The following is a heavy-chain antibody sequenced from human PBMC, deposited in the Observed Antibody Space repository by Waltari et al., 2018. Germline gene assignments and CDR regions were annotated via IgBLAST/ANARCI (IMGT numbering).Heavy chain of an antibody. CDR1: GYTFTDYY. CDR2: VDPEDVET. CDR3: ATGSNWNYGGWFDP. J-gene: IGHJ5*02. D-gene: IGHD1-7*01. V-gene: IGHV1-69-2*01. Sequence: EVQLVQSGAEVKKPGATVKISCKVSGYTFTDYYMHWVQQAPGKGLEGMGIVDPEDVETIYAEKFQGRVTITADTSTDTAYMELSSLRSEDTAVYYCATGSNWNYGGWFDPWGQGTLVTVSS.